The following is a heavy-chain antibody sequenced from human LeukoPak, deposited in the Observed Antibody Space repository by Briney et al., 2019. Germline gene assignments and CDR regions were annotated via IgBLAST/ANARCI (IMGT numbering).Heavy chain of an antibody. Sequence: GESLRLSCAASGFTFSSYWMHWVRQAPGKGLLWVSRINSDGSSTGYADSVKGRFTISRDNAKNTLYLQMNSLRTEDTAVYYCARRIAAAAAPYYFDYWGQGTLVTVSS. V-gene: IGHV3-74*01. CDR3: ARRIAAAAAPYYFDY. CDR1: GFTFSSYW. D-gene: IGHD6-13*01. J-gene: IGHJ4*02. CDR2: INSDGSST.